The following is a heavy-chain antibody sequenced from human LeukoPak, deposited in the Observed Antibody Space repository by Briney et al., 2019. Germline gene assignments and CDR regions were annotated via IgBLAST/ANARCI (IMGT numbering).Heavy chain of an antibody. Sequence: GGSLRLSCAATGLTFSTYWMHWVRQAPGKGLVLVSRIKSDGSQTHYADSVKGRFTISRDNAKNTLYLQMNSLRAEDTAVYYCVTGGYCTGDNCDYPRKFDYWGQGTLVTVSS. CDR1: GLTFSTYW. CDR2: IKSDGSQT. D-gene: IGHD2-8*02. J-gene: IGHJ4*02. V-gene: IGHV3-74*01. CDR3: VTGGYCTGDNCDYPRKFDY.